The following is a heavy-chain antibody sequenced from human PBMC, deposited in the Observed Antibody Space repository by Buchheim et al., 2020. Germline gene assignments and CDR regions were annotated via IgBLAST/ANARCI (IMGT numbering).Heavy chain of an antibody. CDR3: AKAFMDSVVTRPYNPY. CDR2: ISGSGGST. J-gene: IGHJ4*02. CDR1: GFTFSSYA. Sequence: EVQLLESGGGLVQPGGSLRLSCAASGFTFSSYAMSWVRQAPGKGLEWVSAISGSGGSTYYADSVKGRFTISRDSSKTTLYLQMNSLRAEDTAVYYCAKAFMDSVVTRPYNPYWGQGTL. D-gene: IGHD4-23*01. V-gene: IGHV3-23*01.